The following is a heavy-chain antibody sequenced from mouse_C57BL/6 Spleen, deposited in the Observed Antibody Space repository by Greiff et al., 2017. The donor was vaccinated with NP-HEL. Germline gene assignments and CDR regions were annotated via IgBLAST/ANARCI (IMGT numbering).Heavy chain of an antibody. CDR1: GFSFNTYA. CDR3: VRTPNYDYDVWFAY. Sequence: EVQLVESGGGLVQPKGSLKLSCAASGFSFNTYAMNWVRQAPGTGLEWVARIRSKSNNYATYYADSVKDRFTISRDDSESMLYLQMNNLKTEDTAMYYCVRTPNYDYDVWFAYWGQGTLVTVSA. D-gene: IGHD2-4*01. J-gene: IGHJ3*01. V-gene: IGHV10-1*01. CDR2: IRSKSNNYAT.